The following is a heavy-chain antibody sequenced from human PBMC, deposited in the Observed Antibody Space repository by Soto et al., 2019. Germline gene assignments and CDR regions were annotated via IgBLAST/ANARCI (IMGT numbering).Heavy chain of an antibody. CDR1: GFIFSRYG. D-gene: IGHD4-17*01. CDR3: AKDLGSVKTYYYYAMDV. Sequence: QGQLVESGGGVVQPGTSLRLSCEASGFIFSRYGMHWVRQAPGKGLEWVAVISYDGSNKYYAESVKGRFIISRDKSENTLYLQMNSLRAEHTAVYYCAKDLGSVKTYYYYAMDVWGQGTTGTVSS. V-gene: IGHV3-30*18. CDR2: ISYDGSNK. J-gene: IGHJ6*02.